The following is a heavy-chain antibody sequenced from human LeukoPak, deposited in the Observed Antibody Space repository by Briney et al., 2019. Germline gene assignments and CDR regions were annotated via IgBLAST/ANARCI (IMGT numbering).Heavy chain of an antibody. J-gene: IGHJ6*03. Sequence: GGSLRLSCAASGFTFSSYGMHWVRQAPGKGLEWVAVISYDGSNKYYADSVKGRFTISRDNSKNTLYLQMNSLRAEDTAVYYCARDQYSRSSFDYLYHFMDVWGKGTTVTVSS. CDR1: GFTFSSYG. CDR2: ISYDGSNK. D-gene: IGHD6-6*01. CDR3: ARDQYSRSSFDYLYHFMDV. V-gene: IGHV3-30*03.